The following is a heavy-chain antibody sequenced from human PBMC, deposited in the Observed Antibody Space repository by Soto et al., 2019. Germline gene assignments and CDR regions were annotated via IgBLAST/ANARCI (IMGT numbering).Heavy chain of an antibody. Sequence: GGSLRLSCAASGFTFSSYGMHWVRQAPGKGLEWVAVISYDGSNKYYADSVKGRFTISRDNSKNTLYLQMNSLRAEDTAVYYCASISMYYYDSSGYHDTPDAFDIWGQGTMVTVSS. CDR1: GFTFSSYG. CDR3: ASISMYYYDSSGYHDTPDAFDI. D-gene: IGHD3-22*01. J-gene: IGHJ3*02. V-gene: IGHV3-30*03. CDR2: ISYDGSNK.